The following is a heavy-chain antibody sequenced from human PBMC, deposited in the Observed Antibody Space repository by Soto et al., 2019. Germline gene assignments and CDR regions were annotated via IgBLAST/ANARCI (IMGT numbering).Heavy chain of an antibody. V-gene: IGHV4-59*01. J-gene: IGHJ4*01. CDR3: ASDAVSGTNYFDY. CDR2: IYYSGST. D-gene: IGHD3-10*01. Sequence: PSETLSLTGTVSGGSISYYYCSWIRQPPGKGLEWIGYIYYSGSTNYNPSLKSRVTISVDTSKNQFSLKLTSVTAADTAVYYCASDAVSGTNYFDYGGHGTLVTVSS. CDR1: GGSISYYY.